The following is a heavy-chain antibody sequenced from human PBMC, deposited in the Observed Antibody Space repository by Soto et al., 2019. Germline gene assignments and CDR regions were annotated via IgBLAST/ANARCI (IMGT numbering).Heavy chain of an antibody. CDR2: IIPIFGTA. V-gene: IGHV1-69*13. CDR3: ARGAVITMVRGVILYGMDV. D-gene: IGHD3-10*01. J-gene: IGHJ6*02. Sequence: SVKVSCKASGGTFSSYSISWVRQAPGQGLEWMGGIIPIFGTANYAQKFQGRVTITADESTSTAYMELSSLRSEDTAVYYCARGAVITMVRGVILYGMDVWGQGTTVTVSS. CDR1: GGTFSSYS.